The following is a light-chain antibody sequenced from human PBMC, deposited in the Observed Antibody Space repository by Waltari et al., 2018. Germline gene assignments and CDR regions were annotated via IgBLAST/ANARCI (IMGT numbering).Light chain of an antibody. Sequence: DLQMTQSPSTLSASVGDRVTITCRASQSISSWLAWYQQKPGKAPKLLIFKASTLKTGVPSRFSGGGSGTEFTLTISSLQPDDFATYYCQQYYTFPKTFGQGTKV. CDR1: QSISSW. V-gene: IGKV1-5*03. CDR3: QQYYTFPKT. J-gene: IGKJ1*01. CDR2: KAS.